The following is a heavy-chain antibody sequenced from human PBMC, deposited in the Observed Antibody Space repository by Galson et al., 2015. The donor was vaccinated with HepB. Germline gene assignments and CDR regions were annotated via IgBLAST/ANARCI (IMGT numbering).Heavy chain of an antibody. CDR3: ARGFPLDSNVADF. CDR1: GFTLRNYD. CDR2: IWFDGSNE. Sequence: SLRLSCAVSGFTLRNYDMHWVRQAPGKGLEWVGKIWFDGSNEKYADSVKGRFTMSREDSKNILHLQLSSLRVEDTAIYYCARGFPLDSNVADFWGRGTLVIVSS. V-gene: IGHV3-33*01. J-gene: IGHJ4*02. D-gene: IGHD5-18*01.